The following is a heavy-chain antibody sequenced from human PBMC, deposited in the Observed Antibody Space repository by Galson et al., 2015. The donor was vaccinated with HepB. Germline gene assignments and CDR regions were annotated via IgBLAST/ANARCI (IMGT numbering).Heavy chain of an antibody. CDR2: LSSSNTYI. J-gene: IGHJ4*02. V-gene: IGHV3-21*01. D-gene: IGHD3-16*01. CDR3: ARGYTYEDH. CDR1: GFTFADYS. Sequence: SLRLSCAASGFTFADYSMNWVRQAPGKGLEWVSCLSSSNTYIYYSDSVKGRFTISRDDAKNSLYLQMNDLRAEDTAVYYCARGYTYEDHWGQGTLVTVSS.